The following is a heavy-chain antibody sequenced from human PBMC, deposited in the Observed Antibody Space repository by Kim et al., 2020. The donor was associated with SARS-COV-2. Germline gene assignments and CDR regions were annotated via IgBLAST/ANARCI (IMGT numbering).Heavy chain of an antibody. D-gene: IGHD3-10*01. CDR3: ARSSYYGSGSYLYYYYMDV. CDR2: INHSGST. CDR1: GGSFSGYY. V-gene: IGHV4-34*01. Sequence: SETLSLTCAVYGGSFSGYYWSWIRQPPGKGLEWIGEINHSGSTNYNPSLKSRVTISVDTSKNQFSLKLSSVTAADTAVYYCARSSYYGSGSYLYYYYMDV. J-gene: IGHJ6*03.